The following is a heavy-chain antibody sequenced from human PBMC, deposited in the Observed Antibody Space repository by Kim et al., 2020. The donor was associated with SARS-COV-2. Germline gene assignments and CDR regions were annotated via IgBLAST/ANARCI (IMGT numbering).Heavy chain of an antibody. V-gene: IGHV4-4*02. D-gene: IGHD2-15*01. J-gene: IGHJ5*02. CDR1: GGSISSSNW. Sequence: SETLSLTCAVSGGSISSSNWWSWVRQPPGKGLEWIGEIYHSGSTNYNPSLKSRVTISVDKSKNQFSLKLSSVTAADTAVYYCARGVGDGGYCSGGSCYSYSGFDPWGQGTLVTVSS. CDR3: ARGVGDGGYCSGGSCYSYSGFDP. CDR2: IYHSGST.